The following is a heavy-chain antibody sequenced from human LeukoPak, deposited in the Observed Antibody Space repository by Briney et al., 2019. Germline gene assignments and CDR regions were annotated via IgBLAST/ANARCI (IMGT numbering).Heavy chain of an antibody. CDR3: AREAVAGTLDY. J-gene: IGHJ4*02. CDR2: ISSDGRTT. Sequence: HTGGSLRLSCAASGFTFSAYWMHWVRQAPGKRLVWVSRISSDGRTTTYADSVRGPFTISRDNAKNTLFLQMNSLRADDTAVYYCAREAVAGTLDYWGQGTLVTVSS. D-gene: IGHD6-19*01. CDR1: GFTFSAYW. V-gene: IGHV3-74*01.